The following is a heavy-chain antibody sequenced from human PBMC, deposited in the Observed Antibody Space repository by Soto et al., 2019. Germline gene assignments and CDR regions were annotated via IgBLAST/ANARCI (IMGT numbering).Heavy chain of an antibody. CDR2: IWADGRTT. CDR3: ARENCGTPGHEGLDM. D-gene: IGHD1-26*01. V-gene: IGHV3-33*01. J-gene: IGHJ3*02. CDR1: GFAFTTFA. Sequence: PGGSLRLSCEASGFAFTTFAMHWVRQAPGKGLEWLAVIWADGRTTYFGDSVKGRFTVSRENPGNRLYLQMNSLRAEDTALYYCARENCGTPGHEGLDMWGRGTLVAVSS.